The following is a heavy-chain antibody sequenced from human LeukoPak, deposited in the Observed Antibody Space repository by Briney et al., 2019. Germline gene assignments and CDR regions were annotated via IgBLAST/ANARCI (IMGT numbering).Heavy chain of an antibody. CDR1: GFTFSDYT. J-gene: IGHJ4*02. V-gene: IGHV3-21*01. D-gene: IGHD6-19*01. CDR2: IGSVTTYI. Sequence: GGSLRLSCAASGFTFSDYTMNWVRQAPGKGLEWFSSIGSVTTYIYYADSVKGRFTISRDNAKNSLYLQMNSLRAEDTAVYYCARAIAVAGPYYFDYWGQGTLVTVSS. CDR3: ARAIAVAGPYYFDY.